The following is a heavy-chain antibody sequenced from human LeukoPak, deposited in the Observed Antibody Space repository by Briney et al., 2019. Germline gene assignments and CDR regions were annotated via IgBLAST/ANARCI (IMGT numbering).Heavy chain of an antibody. CDR1: GFTFSSYS. V-gene: IGHV3-21*04. Sequence: GGSLRLSCAASGFTFSSYSMNWVRQAPGKGLEWVSSISSSSSYIYYADSVKGRFTISRDNAKNTVSLQMNNLRAEDTAVYYCAKSDCGSDGCKLLNYWGQGTLVIASS. CDR2: ISSSSSYI. CDR3: AKSDCGSDGCKLLNY. J-gene: IGHJ4*02. D-gene: IGHD3-10*01.